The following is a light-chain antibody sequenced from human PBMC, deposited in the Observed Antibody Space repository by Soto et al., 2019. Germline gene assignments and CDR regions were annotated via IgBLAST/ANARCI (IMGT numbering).Light chain of an antibody. CDR3: QQYTNWRT. J-gene: IGKJ1*01. CDR1: QSVSSN. CDR2: DAS. V-gene: IGKV3-15*01. Sequence: EIGLTQSPATLSVSPGDRTTLSSRASQSVSSNLAWYQQKPGQAPRLLIYDASTRATGIPARFSGGGSGTEFTLTISSLQSEDFAVYYCQQYTNWRTFGQGTKVDIK.